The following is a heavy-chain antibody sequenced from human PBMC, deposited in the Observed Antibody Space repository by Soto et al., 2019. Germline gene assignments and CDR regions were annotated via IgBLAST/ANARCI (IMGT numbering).Heavy chain of an antibody. D-gene: IGHD3-22*01. J-gene: IGHJ4*02. Sequence: PSETLSLTCTVSGGSVRSDSFYWSWIRQPPGKGLEWIAFIYHSGSTNYNPSLNSRVTISVDTSKNRFSLKLTSVTAVDSAIYYCARARYDNSGNYGEKYPDYWGQGTLVTVSS. V-gene: IGHV4-61*01. CDR3: ARARYDNSGNYGEKYPDY. CDR2: IYHSGST. CDR1: GGSVRSDSFY.